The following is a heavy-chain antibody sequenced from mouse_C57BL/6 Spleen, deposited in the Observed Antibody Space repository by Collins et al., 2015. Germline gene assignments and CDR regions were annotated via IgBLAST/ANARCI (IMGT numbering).Heavy chain of an antibody. CDR2: IRSESNDYAT. V-gene: IGHV10-1*01. D-gene: IGHD4-1*01. J-gene: IGHJ1*03. Sequence: EVQLVESGGGLVQPEGSLKLSCAASGFNFNTYAMNWVRQAPGEGLEWVARIRSESNDYATYYADSVKDRFTISRDDSESMLYLQMNNLRTEDTAIYYCVRSLGLGFFDVWGTGTTVTVSS. CDR3: VRSLGLGFFDV. CDR1: GFNFNTYA.